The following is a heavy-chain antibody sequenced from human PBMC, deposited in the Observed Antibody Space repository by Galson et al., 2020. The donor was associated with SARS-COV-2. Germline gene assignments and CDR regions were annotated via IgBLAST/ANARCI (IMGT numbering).Heavy chain of an antibody. CDR1: GFTFSSYA. J-gene: IGHJ5*02. V-gene: IGHV3-30*04. D-gene: IGHD3-9*01. Sequence: QAGGSLRLSCAASGFTFSSYAMHWVRQAPGKGLEWVAVISYDGSNKYYADSVKGRFTISRDNSKNTLYLQMNSLRAEDTAVYYCAGNYDILTGYPNWFDPWGQGTLVTVSS. CDR2: ISYDGSNK. CDR3: AGNYDILTGYPNWFDP.